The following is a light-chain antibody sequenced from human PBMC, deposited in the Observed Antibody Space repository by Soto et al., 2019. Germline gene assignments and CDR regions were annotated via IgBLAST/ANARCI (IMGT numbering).Light chain of an antibody. CDR1: QSVSSSF. CDR2: GAS. CDR3: QQYGNSPLT. V-gene: IGKV3-20*01. Sequence: EIVLTQSPGTLSLSPGERASLSCRASQSVSSSFLAWYKQKPGQAPRLLIYGASSRATGIPDRFSGSGSGTDFTLTISRLEPEDVAVYYCQQYGNSPLTFGGGTNVEIK. J-gene: IGKJ4*01.